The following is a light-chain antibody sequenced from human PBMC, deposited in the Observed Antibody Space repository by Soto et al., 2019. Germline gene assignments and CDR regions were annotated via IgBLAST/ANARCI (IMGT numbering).Light chain of an antibody. CDR1: QVIGNF. CDR3: LQTSTFPRT. Sequence: DIQMTQSPSSVSASVGDRFTISCRASQVIGNFLAWYQQTPGKAPRLLIHGASSLSREIPSRFSGGGTGTHCTLTSSGLQPEDVATYCWLQTSTFPRTFGQGTKV. J-gene: IGKJ1*01. V-gene: IGKV1-12*01. CDR2: GAS.